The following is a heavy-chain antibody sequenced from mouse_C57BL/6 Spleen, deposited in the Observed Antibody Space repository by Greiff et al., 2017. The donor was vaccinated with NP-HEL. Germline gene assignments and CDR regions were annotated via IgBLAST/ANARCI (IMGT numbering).Heavy chain of an antibody. Sequence: DVQLQESGPGLVKPSQSLSLTCSVTGYSITSGYYWNWIRQFPGNKLEWMGYISYDGSNNYNPSLKNRISITRDTSKNQFFLKLNSVTTEDTATYYCAIGSSFDYWGQGTTLTVSS. CDR3: AIGSSFDY. CDR2: ISYDGSN. J-gene: IGHJ2*01. V-gene: IGHV3-6*01. CDR1: GYSITSGYY. D-gene: IGHD1-1*01.